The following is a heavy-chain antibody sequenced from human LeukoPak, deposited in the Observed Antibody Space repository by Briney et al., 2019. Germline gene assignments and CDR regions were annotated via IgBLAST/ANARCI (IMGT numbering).Heavy chain of an antibody. D-gene: IGHD5-12*01. CDR3: ARRGYSGYDLNYDAFDI. J-gene: IGHJ3*02. Sequence: GESLKISCKGSGYSFTSYWLGWVRQMPGKGLEWMGIIYPGDSDTRYSPSFQGQVTISADKSISTAYLQWSSLKASDTAMYYCARRGYSGYDLNYDAFDIWGQGTMVTVSS. CDR1: GYSFTSYW. V-gene: IGHV5-51*01. CDR2: IYPGDSDT.